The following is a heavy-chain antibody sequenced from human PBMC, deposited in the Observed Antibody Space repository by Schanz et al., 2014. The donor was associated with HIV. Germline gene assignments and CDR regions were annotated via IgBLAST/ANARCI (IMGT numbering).Heavy chain of an antibody. CDR1: GFA. D-gene: IGHD4-4*01. V-gene: IGHV3-21*01. CDR3: ARETVNYYYGMDV. CDR2: ISAGGVYT. Sequence: EVQLLESGGGVVQPGGSLRLSCVGSGFAMSWVRQAPGKGLEWVSSISAGGVYTYYGDSMKGRFTISRDNAKNTLYLQMNSLRAEDTAVYYCARETVNYYYGMDVWGQGTTVTVSS. J-gene: IGHJ6*02.